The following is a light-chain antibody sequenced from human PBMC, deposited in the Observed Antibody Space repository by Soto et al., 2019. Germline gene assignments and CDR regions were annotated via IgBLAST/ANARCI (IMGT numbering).Light chain of an antibody. CDR3: QQYGYLVT. V-gene: IGKV3-20*01. CDR2: GAS. Sequence: EIMLSQSPCTLSLSTGERATLSCRASQSVSSSYLAWYQQKPGRAHRLLIYGASSRATDIPDRFSGSGSGTDFTLTISRLEPEDFAMYYCQQYGYLVTFGGGTKVDIK. CDR1: QSVSSSY. J-gene: IGKJ4*01.